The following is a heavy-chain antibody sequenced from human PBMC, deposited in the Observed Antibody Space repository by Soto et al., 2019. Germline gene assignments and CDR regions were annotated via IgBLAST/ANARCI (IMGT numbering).Heavy chain of an antibody. CDR1: GFTFSAYT. Sequence: EVQLVESGGGLVQPGGSLRLSCSASGFTFSAYTMNWVRQAPGKGLEWVSYINGSSSTIYYADSVKGRFPISRDNADKSLYQQMNSLRDEDTAVYYCARVDRSRCSGGRCFSGGLVDYWGQGALVTVSS. CDR2: INGSSSTI. J-gene: IGHJ4*02. V-gene: IGHV3-48*02. CDR3: ARVDRSRCSGGRCFSGGLVDY. D-gene: IGHD2-15*01.